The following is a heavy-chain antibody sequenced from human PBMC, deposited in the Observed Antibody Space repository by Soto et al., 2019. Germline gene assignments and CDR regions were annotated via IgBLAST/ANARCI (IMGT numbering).Heavy chain of an antibody. V-gene: IGHV3-23*01. CDR2: ISGTGGNT. D-gene: IGHD6-6*01. CDR3: AKLHSSSSNSLH. Sequence: GGSRSLDCAAWGRAFSFDAMSSVRKAPGKGLEWVSTISGTGGNTYYADSVKGRFTISRDNSKNTLYLKMNSLRAEDTAVYYCAKLHSSSSNSLHWGQGTLVTVS. CDR1: GRAFSFDA. J-gene: IGHJ4*02.